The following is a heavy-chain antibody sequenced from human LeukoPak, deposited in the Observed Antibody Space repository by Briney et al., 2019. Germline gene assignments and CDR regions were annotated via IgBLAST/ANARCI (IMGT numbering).Heavy chain of an antibody. CDR3: ARSNRRGYYYYGMDV. D-gene: IGHD1-14*01. CDR2: IIPTFGTA. J-gene: IGHJ6*02. V-gene: IGHV1-69*05. Sequence: VASVKVSCKASGGTFSSYAISWVRQAPGQGLEWMGGIIPTFGTANYAQKFQGRVTMTRNTSISTAYMELSSLRSEDTAVYYCARSNRRGYYYYGMDVWGRGTTVTVSS. CDR1: GGTFSSYA.